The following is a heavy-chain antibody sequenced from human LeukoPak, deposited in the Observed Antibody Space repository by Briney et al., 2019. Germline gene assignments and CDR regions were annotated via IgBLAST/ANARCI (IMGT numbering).Heavy chain of an antibody. CDR3: ARDRGGGFFDY. CDR1: GFTFSSYG. D-gene: IGHD3-10*01. J-gene: IGHJ4*02. Sequence: GGSLRLSCAASGFTFSSYGMHWVRQAPGKGLEWVADIWYDGSNKFYADSVKGRFTISRDNSKNTLYLQMTSLRAEATAVYYCARDRGGGFFDYWGQGTLVTVSS. CDR2: IWYDGSNK. V-gene: IGHV3-33*01.